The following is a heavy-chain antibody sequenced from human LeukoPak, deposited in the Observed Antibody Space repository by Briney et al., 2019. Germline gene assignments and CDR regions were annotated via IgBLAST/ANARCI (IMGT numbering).Heavy chain of an antibody. J-gene: IGHJ4*02. CDR1: GGSFSPYY. Sequence: SETLSLTCAVYGGSFSPYYWSWIRQPRGKGLEWIGEINHSGSTNYNPSLKSRVTISVDTSKNQFSLRLSSVTAADTAVYYCARGGFYCGGDCYVDYWGQGTLVTVSS. CDR2: INHSGST. D-gene: IGHD2-21*02. CDR3: ARGGFYCGGDCYVDY. V-gene: IGHV4-34*01.